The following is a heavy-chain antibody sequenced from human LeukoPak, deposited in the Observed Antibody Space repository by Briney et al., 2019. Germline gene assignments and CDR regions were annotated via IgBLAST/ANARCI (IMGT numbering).Heavy chain of an antibody. V-gene: IGHV1-69*04. CDR1: GGTFSSYA. CDR3: ATLYGDYNWYFDL. Sequence: SVKVSCKASGGTFSSYAISWVRQAPGQGLEWMGRIIPILGIANYAQKFQGRVTITADKSTSTAYMELSSLRSEDTAVYYCATLYGDYNWYFDLWGRGTLVTVSS. J-gene: IGHJ2*01. CDR2: IIPILGIA. D-gene: IGHD4-17*01.